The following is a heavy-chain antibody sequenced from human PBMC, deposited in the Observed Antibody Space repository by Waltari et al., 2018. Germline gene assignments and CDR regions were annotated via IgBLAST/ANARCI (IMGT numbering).Heavy chain of an antibody. CDR1: GFTFSSYS. D-gene: IGHD2-15*01. V-gene: IGHV3-21*01. CDR3: ARGKDIVVVVAALRYYYGMDV. CDR2: ISSSSSYI. J-gene: IGHJ6*02. Sequence: EVQLVESGGGLVKPGGSLRLSCAASGFTFSSYSMNWVRQAPGKGLEWVSSISSSSSYIYYADSVKGRFTISRDNAKNSLYLQMNSLRAEDTAVYYCARGKDIVVVVAALRYYYGMDVWGQGTTVTVSS.